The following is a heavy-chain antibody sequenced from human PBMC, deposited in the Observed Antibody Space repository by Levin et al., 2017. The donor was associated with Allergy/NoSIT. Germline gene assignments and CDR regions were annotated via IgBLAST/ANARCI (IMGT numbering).Heavy chain of an antibody. J-gene: IGHJ5*01. CDR2: VRARGGDI. V-gene: IGHV3-23*01. CDR1: GFTFNNYA. CDR3: AKDVISGSMGWFDP. Sequence: GSLRLSCAASGFTFNNYALTWVRQAPGKGLEWVSSVRARGGDISYADSVKGRFTVSRDKSKNTLYLQMNSLTAEDTAVYYCAKDVISGSMGWFDPWGQGTLVTVPS. D-gene: IGHD1-26*01.